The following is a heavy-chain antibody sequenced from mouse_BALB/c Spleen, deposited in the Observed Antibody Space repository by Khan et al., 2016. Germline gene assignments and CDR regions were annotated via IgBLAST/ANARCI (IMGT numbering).Heavy chain of an antibody. CDR2: IDPYNGDT. Sequence: VQLKQPGPELVKPGASVKVSCKASAYAFTSYNMFWVKQSHGKSLEWIGYIDPYNGDTNYNQNFKGKATLTVDKSSSTAYMHLNSLTSEDSAVYYCAREGITTVVTKGLDYWGQGTTLTVSS. D-gene: IGHD1-1*01. V-gene: IGHV1S135*01. J-gene: IGHJ2*01. CDR3: AREGITTVVTKGLDY. CDR1: AYAFTSYN.